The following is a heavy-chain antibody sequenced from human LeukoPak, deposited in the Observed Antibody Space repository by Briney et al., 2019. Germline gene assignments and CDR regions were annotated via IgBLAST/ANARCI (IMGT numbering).Heavy chain of an antibody. CDR1: GGSISSGGYY. Sequence: SETLSLTCTVSGGSISSGGYYWSWIRQHPGKGLEWIGYIYYSGSTYYNPSLKSRVTISVDTSKNQFSLKLSSVTAADTAVYYCARDRTLGAFEIWGQGTMVTVSS. CDR2: IYYSGST. J-gene: IGHJ3*02. D-gene: IGHD6-6*01. CDR3: ARDRTLGAFEI. V-gene: IGHV4-31*03.